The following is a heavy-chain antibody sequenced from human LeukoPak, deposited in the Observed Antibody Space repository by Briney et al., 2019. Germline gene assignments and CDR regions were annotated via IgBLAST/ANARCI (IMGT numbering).Heavy chain of an antibody. D-gene: IGHD2-15*01. V-gene: IGHV1-8*01. Sequence: ASVKVSCKASGYTFTSYDINWVRQATGQGLEWMGWMNPNSGNTGYAQKFQGRVTMTRNTSISTAYMELSSLRSEDTAVYYCATPGCSGGSCYGGYAFDIWGQGTMVTASS. CDR1: GYTFTSYD. J-gene: IGHJ3*02. CDR2: MNPNSGNT. CDR3: ATPGCSGGSCYGGYAFDI.